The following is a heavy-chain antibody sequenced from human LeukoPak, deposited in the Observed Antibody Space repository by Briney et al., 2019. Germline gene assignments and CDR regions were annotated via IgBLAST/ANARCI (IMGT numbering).Heavy chain of an antibody. Sequence: SETLSLTCTVSGGSISSYYWSWIRQPPGKGLEWIGYIYYSGSTNYNPSLKSRVTISVDTSKNQFSLKLSSVTAADPAVIYCARFLQVEPLAMIIKMTVGGKGTTATVPS. D-gene: IGHD1-14*01. V-gene: IGHV4-59*01. CDR3: ARFLQVEPLAMIIKMTV. CDR1: GGSISSYY. CDR2: IYYSGST. J-gene: IGHJ6*03.